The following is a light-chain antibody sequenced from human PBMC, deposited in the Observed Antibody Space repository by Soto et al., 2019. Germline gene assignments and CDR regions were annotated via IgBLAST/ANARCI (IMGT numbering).Light chain of an antibody. V-gene: IGKV1-5*01. CDR1: QSISSW. CDR2: DAS. J-gene: IGKJ1*01. Sequence: DIQMKQSPSTLSASEGDRVTIPCRASQSISSWLAWYQQKPGKAPKVLIFDASSLESGVPSRFSGSGSATEFTLTISSLQPDDFATYYCQQYSTYPWTFGQGTNVDI. CDR3: QQYSTYPWT.